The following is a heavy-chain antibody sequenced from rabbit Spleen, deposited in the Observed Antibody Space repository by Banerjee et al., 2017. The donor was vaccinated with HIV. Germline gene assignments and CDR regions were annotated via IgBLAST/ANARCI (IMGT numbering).Heavy chain of an antibody. D-gene: IGHD8-1*01. J-gene: IGHJ6*01. CDR2: IDPVFGIT. CDR1: GFTFSSYY. Sequence: HLKESGGGLVQPGGSLKLSCKASGFTFSSYYINWVRQAPGKGLEWIGYIDPVFGITFYANWVNGRFSISRENAQNTVFLQMTSLTAADTATYFCARDGAGGSYFALWGPGTLVTVS. V-gene: IGHV1S7*01. CDR3: ARDGAGGSYFAL.